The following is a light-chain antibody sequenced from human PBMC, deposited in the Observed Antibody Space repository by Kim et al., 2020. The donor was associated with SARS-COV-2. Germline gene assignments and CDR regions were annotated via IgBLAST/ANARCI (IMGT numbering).Light chain of an antibody. Sequence: APGRTAGITCGGNSIGSKSVRWYQQKPGQAPVLVIYYDSDRPSGIPERFSGSNSGDTATLTISRVEAGDEADYYCQVWDSSSDHPVFGGGTKLTVL. CDR2: YDS. J-gene: IGLJ3*02. CDR3: QVWDSSSDHPV. CDR1: SIGSKS. V-gene: IGLV3-21*04.